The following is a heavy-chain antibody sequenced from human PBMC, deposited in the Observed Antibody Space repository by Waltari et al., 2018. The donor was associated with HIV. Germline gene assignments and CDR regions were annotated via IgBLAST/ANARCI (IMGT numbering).Heavy chain of an antibody. CDR2: ISFDGNNA. V-gene: IGHV3-30*03. J-gene: IGHJ6*02. CDR1: GFLFGGYV. D-gene: IGHD3-3*01. CDR3: ARTIFGVMITSDFFYGMDV. Sequence: QEQLVASGGGVVQPGRSLSLSCSASGFLFGGYVLHWCRQAPGKGLEWVGLISFDGNNAYYADSVKGRFTISRDNSKNTMSLQMNSLRSDDTALYYCARTIFGVMITSDFFYGMDVWGQGTTVTVS.